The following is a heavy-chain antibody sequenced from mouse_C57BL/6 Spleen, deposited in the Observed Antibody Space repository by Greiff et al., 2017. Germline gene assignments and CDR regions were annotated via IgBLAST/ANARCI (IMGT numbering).Heavy chain of an antibody. V-gene: IGHV3-6*01. D-gene: IGHD1-1*01. CDR1: GYSFTSGYY. J-gene: IGHJ1*03. CDR3: AREEVYGSNHWYFDV. Sequence: EVQVVESGPGLVKPSQSLSLTCSVTGYSFTSGYYWNWIRQFPGNKLEWMGYISYDGSNNYNPSLKNRISITRDTSKNQFFLKLNSVTTEDTATYYCAREEVYGSNHWYFDVWGTGTTVTVSS. CDR2: ISYDGSN.